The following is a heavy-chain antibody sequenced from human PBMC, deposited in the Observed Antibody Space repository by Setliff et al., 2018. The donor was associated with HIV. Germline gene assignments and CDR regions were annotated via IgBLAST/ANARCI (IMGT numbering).Heavy chain of an antibody. CDR2: IYYGGST. J-gene: IGHJ6*02. Sequence: TSETLSLTCNVSGGSISGYYWSWVRQPPGKGLEWIGYIYYGGSTNYNPSLRSRVTISVDTSKNQVSLRLTSVTSADTALYYCARESQQYYDILTGFNYYYGMDVWGRGITVTVSS. CDR1: GGSISGYY. D-gene: IGHD3-9*01. V-gene: IGHV4-59*01. CDR3: ARESQQYYDILTGFNYYYGMDV.